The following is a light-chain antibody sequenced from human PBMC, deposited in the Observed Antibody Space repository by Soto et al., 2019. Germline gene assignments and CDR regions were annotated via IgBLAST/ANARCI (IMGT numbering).Light chain of an antibody. CDR3: QQYGSSPPT. V-gene: IGKV3-20*01. CDR2: GVS. Sequence: EIVLTQSPGTLSLSPGERATLSCTASQSVTSTYLARYQQKPGQAPRLLIYGVSGRAAGIPDRFSGGGSGTDFSITISRLEPEDFAVYYCQQYGSSPPTFGQGTKVEIK. CDR1: QSVTSTY. J-gene: IGKJ1*01.